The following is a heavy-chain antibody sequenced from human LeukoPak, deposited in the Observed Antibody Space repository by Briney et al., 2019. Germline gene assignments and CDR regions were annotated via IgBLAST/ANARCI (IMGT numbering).Heavy chain of an antibody. D-gene: IGHD5-24*01. J-gene: IGHJ4*02. CDR2: ISSSGSAI. V-gene: IGHV3-48*03. CDR1: GFTFSSYE. Sequence: GGSLRLSCAASGFTFSSYEMNWVRQAPGKGLEWVSYISSSGSAIYYADSVKGRFTISRDNAKNSLFLQMNSLRAEDTAVYYCAREGDGYNSPIDYWGQGTLVTVSS. CDR3: AREGDGYNSPIDY.